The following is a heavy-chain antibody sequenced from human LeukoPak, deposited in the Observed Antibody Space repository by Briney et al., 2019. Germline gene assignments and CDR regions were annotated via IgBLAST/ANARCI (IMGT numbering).Heavy chain of an antibody. Sequence: PGGSLRLSCAASGFTFSSYWMSWVRQAPGKGLEWVANIKQDGSEKYYVDSVKGRFTISRDNAKNSLYLQMNSLRAEDTAVYYCARAPPYYYDSSGYYLPLDYWGQGTLVTVSS. CDR3: ARAPPYYYDSSGYYLPLDY. D-gene: IGHD3-22*01. CDR1: GFTFSSYW. J-gene: IGHJ4*02. V-gene: IGHV3-7*01. CDR2: IKQDGSEK.